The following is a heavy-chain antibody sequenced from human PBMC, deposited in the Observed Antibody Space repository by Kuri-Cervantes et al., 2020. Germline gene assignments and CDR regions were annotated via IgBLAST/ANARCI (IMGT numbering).Heavy chain of an antibody. V-gene: IGHV4-30-2*01. J-gene: IGHJ6*03. Sequence: SETLSLTCAVSGGSISSGGYSWSWIRQPPGKGLEWIGYIYHSGSTYYNPSLKSRVTISVDTSKNQFSLKLSSVTAADTAVYYCARVSAAQEFHYYYYYYMDVWGKGTTVTVSS. CDR3: ARVSAAQEFHYYYYYYMDV. CDR1: GGSISSGGYS. CDR2: IYHSGST. D-gene: IGHD3-10*01.